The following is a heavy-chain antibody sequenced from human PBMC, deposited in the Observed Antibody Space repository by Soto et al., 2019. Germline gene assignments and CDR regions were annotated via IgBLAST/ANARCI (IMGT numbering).Heavy chain of an antibody. CDR3: ARVSVDVPE. Sequence: QLVQSGAEVKKPGASVRVSCKTSGPNFIAYYIHWVRQAPGQGLEWMGWIDPKSGGTTYEQKFLGRVTMTRDTPINTAYMDLNRLTSDDTAVYYCARVSVDVPEWGQGTLITVSS. CDR2: IDPKSGGT. CDR1: GPNFIAYY. V-gene: IGHV1-2*02. J-gene: IGHJ4*02. D-gene: IGHD5-12*01.